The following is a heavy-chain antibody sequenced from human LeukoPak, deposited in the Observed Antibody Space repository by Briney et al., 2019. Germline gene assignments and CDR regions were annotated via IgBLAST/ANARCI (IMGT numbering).Heavy chain of an antibody. CDR1: GITFSGYT. J-gene: IGHJ4*02. V-gene: IGHV3-23*01. D-gene: IGHD3-16*01. CDR3: AKAQGGTNGLLDN. CDR2: ILNNGATT. Sequence: GGSLRLSCTASGITFSGYTMSWVLQAPGKGLEWVSSILNNGATTYYADSVKGRFTISRDSSKDTLDLQMNSLRAGDTAIYYCAKAQGGTNGLLDNWGQGTLVTVSS.